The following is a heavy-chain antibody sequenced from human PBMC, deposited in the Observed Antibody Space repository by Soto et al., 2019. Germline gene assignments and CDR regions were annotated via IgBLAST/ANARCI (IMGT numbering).Heavy chain of an antibody. V-gene: IGHV3-48*01. J-gene: IGHJ4*02. D-gene: IGHD4-4*01. CDR3: ARDLAVTTIDY. CDR1: GFTLSGYS. CDR2: ISISSATK. Sequence: GGSLRLSCVASGFTLSGYSMNWVRQSPGKGLEWISCISISSATKYYADSVKGRFTISRDNAKNSLNLQMNSLRAEDTGVYYCARDLAVTTIDYWGQGSLVTVSS.